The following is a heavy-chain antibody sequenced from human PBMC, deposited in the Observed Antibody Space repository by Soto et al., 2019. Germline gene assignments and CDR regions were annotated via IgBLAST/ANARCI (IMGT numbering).Heavy chain of an antibody. Sequence: QVQLQESGPGLVKPSGTLSLTCAVSSGSISSSNWWSWVRQPPGKGLEWIGEIYHSGSTNYNPSLKSRVTISVDKFKNQFSLKLSSVTAADTAVYYCARSSPQEGYSSSWPIDYWGQGTLVTVSS. J-gene: IGHJ4*02. CDR1: SGSISSSNW. CDR2: IYHSGST. V-gene: IGHV4-4*02. D-gene: IGHD6-13*01. CDR3: ARSSPQEGYSSSWPIDY.